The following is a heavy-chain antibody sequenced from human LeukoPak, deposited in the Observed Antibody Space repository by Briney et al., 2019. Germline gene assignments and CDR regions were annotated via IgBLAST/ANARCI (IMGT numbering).Heavy chain of an antibody. D-gene: IGHD2-2*01. CDR2: ISSSGSII. J-gene: IGHJ4*02. V-gene: IGHV3-48*03. CDR3: ATLGYCSSTRCLDY. Sequence: GGSLRLSCAASGFIFSSYEMNWVRQAPGKGLEWVSYISSSGSIIYYADSVKGRFTISRDNAENSLYLQMNSLRAEDTAVYYCATLGYCSSTRCLDYWGQGTLVTVSS. CDR1: GFIFSSYE.